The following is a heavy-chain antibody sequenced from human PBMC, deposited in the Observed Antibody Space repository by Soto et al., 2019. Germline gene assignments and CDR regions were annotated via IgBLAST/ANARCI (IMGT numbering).Heavy chain of an antibody. V-gene: IGHV1-3*01. Sequence: GASVKVSCKASGYTFGSYAIHWVRQAPGQRLEWMGWINVGNGNTKYSQKLRDRVTITRDTSASTAYMELSSLRSEDTAVYYCARDLGGWPDYWGQGTLVTVSS. CDR3: ARDLGGWPDY. CDR1: GYTFGSYA. J-gene: IGHJ4*02. CDR2: INVGNGNT. D-gene: IGHD2-15*01.